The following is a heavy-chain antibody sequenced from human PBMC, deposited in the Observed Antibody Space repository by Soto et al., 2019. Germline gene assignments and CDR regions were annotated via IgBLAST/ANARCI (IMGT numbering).Heavy chain of an antibody. CDR2: IYYSGST. Sequence: PSETLSLTCTVSGGSIGSYYWSWIRQPPGKGLEWIGYIYYSGSTNYNPSLKSRVTISVDTSKNQFSLKLSSVTAADTAVYYCARELYDFWSGYYFDYWGQGTLVTVSS. CDR1: GGSIGSYY. CDR3: ARELYDFWSGYYFDY. D-gene: IGHD3-3*01. J-gene: IGHJ4*02. V-gene: IGHV4-59*01.